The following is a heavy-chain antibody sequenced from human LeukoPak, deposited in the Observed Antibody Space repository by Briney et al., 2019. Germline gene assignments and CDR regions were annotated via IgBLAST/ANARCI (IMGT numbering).Heavy chain of an antibody. CDR1: GFTFSNHA. CDR3: AKNVVVKRYIDF. CDR2: ISGGGRTT. D-gene: IGHD2-15*01. J-gene: IGHJ4*02. Sequence: GGSLRLSCAASGFTFSNHAMSWVRQAPGKGLQWVAVISGGGRTTEYEDFVKGRFTISRDNSKNTLALQMNSLTVEDTAIYFCAKNVVVKRYIDFWGQGTLVTVSS. V-gene: IGHV3-23*01.